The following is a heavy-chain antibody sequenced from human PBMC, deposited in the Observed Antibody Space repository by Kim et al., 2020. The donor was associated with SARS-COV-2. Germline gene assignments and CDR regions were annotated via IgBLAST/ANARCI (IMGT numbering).Heavy chain of an antibody. V-gene: IGHV4-34*01. D-gene: IGHD6-6*01. CDR3: ARKRASSIAARRYYYYMDV. CDR1: GGSFSGYY. CDR2: INHSGST. Sequence: SETLSLTCAVYGGSFSGYYWSWIRQPPGKGLEWIGEINHSGSTNYNPSLKSRVTISVDTSKNQFSLKLSSVTAADTAVYYCARKRASSIAARRYYYYMDVWGKGTTVTVSS. J-gene: IGHJ6*03.